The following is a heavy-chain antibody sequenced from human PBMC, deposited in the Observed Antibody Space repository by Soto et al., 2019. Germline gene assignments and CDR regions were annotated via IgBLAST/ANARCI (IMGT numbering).Heavy chain of an antibody. CDR2: IIPIFGTA. CDR1: VCTFSSYA. V-gene: IGHV1-69*13. D-gene: IGHD2-2*02. J-gene: IGHJ6*02. CDR3: ARDRGRYCSSTSCYTDYYGMDV. Sequence: SSVKVSCKASVCTFSSYAISWVRQAPGQGLEWMGGIIPIFGTANYVQKFQGRVTITADESTSTAYMELSSLRSEDTAVYYCARDRGRYCSSTSCYTDYYGMDVWGQGTTVTVSS.